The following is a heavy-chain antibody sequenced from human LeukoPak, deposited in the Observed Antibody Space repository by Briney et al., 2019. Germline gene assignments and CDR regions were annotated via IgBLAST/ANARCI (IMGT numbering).Heavy chain of an antibody. J-gene: IGHJ4*02. Sequence: SETLSLTCTVSGGSISSYYWSWIRQPPGKGLEGIGYIYYSGSTNYNPSLKSRVTISVDTSKNQFSLKLSSVTAADTAVYYCASERLDYYDSSGYYISHFDYWGQGTLVTVSS. CDR2: IYYSGST. CDR3: ASERLDYYDSSGYYISHFDY. CDR1: GGSISSYY. D-gene: IGHD3-22*01. V-gene: IGHV4-59*01.